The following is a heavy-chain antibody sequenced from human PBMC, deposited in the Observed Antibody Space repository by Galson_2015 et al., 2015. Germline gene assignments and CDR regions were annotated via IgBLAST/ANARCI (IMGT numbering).Heavy chain of an antibody. CDR2: ISGSGGST. J-gene: IGHJ4*02. D-gene: IGHD3-22*01. CDR3: ANDYYDSSGYYIFGY. V-gene: IGHV3-23*01. CDR1: GFTFSSYA. Sequence: SLRLSCAASGFTFSSYAMSWVRQAPGKGLEWVSAISGSGGSTYYADSVKGRFTISRDNSKNTLYLQMNSLRAEDTAVYYCANDYYDSSGYYIFGYWGQGTLVTVSS.